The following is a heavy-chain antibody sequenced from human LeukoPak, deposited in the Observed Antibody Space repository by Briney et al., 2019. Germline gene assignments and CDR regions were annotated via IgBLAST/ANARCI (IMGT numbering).Heavy chain of an antibody. J-gene: IGHJ4*02. Sequence: GGSLRLSCAASGFTVSSNYMSWVRQAPGKGLEWVSVIYSGGSTYYADSVKGRFTISRDNSKNTLYLQMNSLRAEDTAVYYCARVGYDCSSTSCYFDYWGQGTLVTVSS. CDR3: ARVGYDCSSTSCYFDY. D-gene: IGHD2-2*01. CDR1: GFTVSSNY. V-gene: IGHV3-53*05. CDR2: IYSGGST.